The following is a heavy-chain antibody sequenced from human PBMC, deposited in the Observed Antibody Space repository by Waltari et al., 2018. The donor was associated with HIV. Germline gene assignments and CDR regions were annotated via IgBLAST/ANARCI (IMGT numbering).Heavy chain of an antibody. D-gene: IGHD4-17*01. CDR2: IWDDGSKR. V-gene: IGHV3-33*01. Sequence: QVHLVESGGGVVQPGRSLRLSCAASGFTFRNHGIHWVRQAPGKGLEWVAVIWDDGSKRYYRDSVKGRFTISRDNSKNTLYLQMNSLRVEDTAVYYCVRDDYGTYWGQGTPVTVSS. CDR1: GFTFRNHG. CDR3: VRDDYGTY. J-gene: IGHJ4*02.